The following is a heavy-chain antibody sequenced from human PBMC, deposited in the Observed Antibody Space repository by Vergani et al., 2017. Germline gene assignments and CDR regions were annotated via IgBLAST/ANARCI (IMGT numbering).Heavy chain of an antibody. CDR1: GGSISGTNW. CDR2: IYHSGST. D-gene: IGHD3-10*01. Sequence: QVQLQESGPGLVKPPGTLSLTCAVSGGSISGTNWWSWVRQSPGKGLEWIGEIYHSGSTNYNPSLKSRVTISVDKSKNQFSLKLSSVTAADTAVYYCARHPIELLWFGELGIGGMDVWGQGTTVTVSS. V-gene: IGHV4-4*03. J-gene: IGHJ6*02. CDR3: ARHPIELLWFGELGIGGMDV.